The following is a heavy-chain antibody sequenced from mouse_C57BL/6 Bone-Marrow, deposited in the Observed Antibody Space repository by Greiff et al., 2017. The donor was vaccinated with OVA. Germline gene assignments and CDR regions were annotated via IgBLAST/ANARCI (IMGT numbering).Heavy chain of an antibody. V-gene: IGHV5-4*01. CDR1: GFTFSSYA. D-gene: IGHD2-4*01. Sequence: EVQVVESGGGLVKPGGSLKLSCAASGFTFSSYAMSWVRQTPEKRLEWVATISDGGSYTYYPDNVKGRFTISRDNAKNNLYLQMSHLKSEDTAMYYCAREGDYDYPFAYWGQGTLVTVSA. CDR2: ISDGGSYT. CDR3: AREGDYDYPFAY. J-gene: IGHJ3*01.